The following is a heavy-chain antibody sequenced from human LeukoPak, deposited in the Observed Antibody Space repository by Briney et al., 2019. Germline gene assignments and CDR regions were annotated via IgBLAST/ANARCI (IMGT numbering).Heavy chain of an antibody. CDR1: GFTFSSYW. Sequence: GGSLRLSCAASGFTFSSYWMSWVRQAPGKGLEWVANIKQDGSEKYYVDSVKGRFTISRDNAKNSLYLQVNGLRPEDTAVYYCAKSGYNRFDYWGQGILVTVSS. D-gene: IGHD5-24*01. V-gene: IGHV3-7*03. CDR3: AKSGYNRFDY. J-gene: IGHJ4*02. CDR2: IKQDGSEK.